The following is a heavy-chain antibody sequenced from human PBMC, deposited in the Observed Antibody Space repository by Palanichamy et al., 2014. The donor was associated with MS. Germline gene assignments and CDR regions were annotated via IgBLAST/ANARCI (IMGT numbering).Heavy chain of an antibody. CDR3: ARVLAGGCMDV. CDR1: GFTCSSYW. V-gene: IGHV3-74*03. Sequence: EVQLVESGGGVLQPGGSLRLSCAASGFTCSSYWMHWVRQASGKGLVWVSRIDSDGNNIQYAGSVKGRFTISRDNAKNTLYLQMNSLRVEDTAVYYCARVLAGGCMDVWGQGTTVTISS. CDR2: IDSDGNNI. D-gene: IGHD6-13*01. J-gene: IGHJ6*02.